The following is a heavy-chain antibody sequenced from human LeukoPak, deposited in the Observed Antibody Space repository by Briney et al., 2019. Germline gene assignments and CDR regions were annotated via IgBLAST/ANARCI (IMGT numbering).Heavy chain of an antibody. D-gene: IGHD3-22*01. CDR2: ISGNGDSM. J-gene: IGHJ4*02. CDR3: AKGQYFFDSSGYYR. Sequence: GGSLRLSCAASGFTFSSYAMSWVRQAPGKGLEWVSVISGNGDSMVHADSVKGRFTISGDNSKNTLYLQMNSLRDEDTAVYYCAKGQYFFDSSGYYRWGQGTLVTVSS. CDR1: GFTFSSYA. V-gene: IGHV3-23*01.